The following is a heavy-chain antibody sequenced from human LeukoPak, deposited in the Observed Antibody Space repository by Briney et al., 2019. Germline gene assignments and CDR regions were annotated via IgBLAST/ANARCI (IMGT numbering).Heavy chain of an antibody. J-gene: IGHJ5*02. CDR2: IDPRDSYT. CDR3: ARVLGDYDILTGYSTNWFDP. D-gene: IGHD3-9*01. V-gene: IGHV5-10-1*01. Sequence: GESLRISWKGSGYSFTSYWISLVRQMPGKGMEGMGGIDPRDSYTKYTPSLQAHVTISADKSISTAYLQWSSLKASDTAMYYCARVLGDYDILTGYSTNWFDPWGQGTLVTVSS. CDR1: GYSFTSYW.